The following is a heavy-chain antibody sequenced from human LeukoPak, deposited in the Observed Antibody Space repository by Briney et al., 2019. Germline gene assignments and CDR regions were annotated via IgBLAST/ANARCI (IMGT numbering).Heavy chain of an antibody. V-gene: IGHV1-2*02. CDR1: GYTFTSYY. J-gene: IGHJ4*02. CDR3: ARATYCGGDCYPPDY. D-gene: IGHD2-21*02. CDR2: INPNSGGT. Sequence: ASVKVSCKASGYTFTSYYMHWVRQAPGQGLEWMGWINPNSGGTNYAQKFQGRVTMTRDTSISTAYMELSRLRSDDTAVYYCARATYCGGDCYPPDYWGQGTLVTVSS.